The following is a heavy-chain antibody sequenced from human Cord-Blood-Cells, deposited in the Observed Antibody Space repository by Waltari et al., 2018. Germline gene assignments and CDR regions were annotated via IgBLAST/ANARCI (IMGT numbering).Heavy chain of an antibody. D-gene: IGHD3-10*01. J-gene: IGHJ4*02. CDR2: INPNSGGT. V-gene: IGHV1-2*02. Sequence: QVQLVQSGAEVKKPGASVKVSCKASGYTFTGSYMHWVRQAPGQGLEWMGWINPNSGGTNYAQKFQGRVTMTRDTSISTAYMELSRLRSDDTAVYYCARDQVYYGSGSYYDYWGQGTLVTVSS. CDR3: ARDQVYYGSGSYYDY. CDR1: GYTFTGSY.